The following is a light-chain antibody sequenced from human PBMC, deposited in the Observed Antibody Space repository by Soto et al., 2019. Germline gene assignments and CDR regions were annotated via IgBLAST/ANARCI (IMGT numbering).Light chain of an antibody. V-gene: IGLV2-8*01. CDR1: SSDVGGYNY. CDR3: SLYAGSYHVV. CDR2: EVS. J-gene: IGLJ3*02. Sequence: QSVLTQPPSASGSPGQSVTISCTGTSSDVGGYNYVSWYQQYPGKAPKLMIYEVSKGASGVPDRFSGSKSGNTASLTVSGLQAEDEAEYYCSLYAGSYHVVFGGGTQLTVL.